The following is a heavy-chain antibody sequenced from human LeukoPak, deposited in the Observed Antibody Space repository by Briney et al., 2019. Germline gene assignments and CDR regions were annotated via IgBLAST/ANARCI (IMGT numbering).Heavy chain of an antibody. V-gene: IGHV1-3*01. CDR3: ARGYCSSTSCYMDV. J-gene: IGHJ6*02. D-gene: IGHD2-2*01. CDR1: GHTSTTYA. CDR2: INAGNGNI. Sequence: GASVKVSCKASGHTSTTYAIHWVRQAPGQGLEWMGWINAGNGNIKYSQKFQGRVTITGDTSASTAYMELSSLRSEDTAVYYCARGYCSSTSCYMDVWGQGTTVTV.